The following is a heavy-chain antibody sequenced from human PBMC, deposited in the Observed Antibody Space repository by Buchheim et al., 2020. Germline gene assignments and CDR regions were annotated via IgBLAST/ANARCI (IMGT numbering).Heavy chain of an antibody. Sequence: QVQLQQWGAGLLKPSETLSLTCAVYGGSFSGYYWSWIRQPPGKGLEWIGEINHSGSTNYNPSLKSRVTISVDTSKNQFYLKLSSVTAADTAVYYCARGKITIFGVGAYNWFDPWGQGTL. CDR3: ARGKITIFGVGAYNWFDP. CDR2: INHSGST. V-gene: IGHV4-34*01. D-gene: IGHD3-3*01. CDR1: GGSFSGYY. J-gene: IGHJ5*02.